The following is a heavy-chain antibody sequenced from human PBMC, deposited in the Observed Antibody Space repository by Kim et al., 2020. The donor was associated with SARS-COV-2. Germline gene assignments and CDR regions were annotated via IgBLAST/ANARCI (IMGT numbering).Heavy chain of an antibody. J-gene: IGHJ6*02. CDR3: AIRSYYGMDD. CDR2: IDSDGSGT. Sequence: GGSLRLSCAASGFTFSRYWIHWVRQAPGKGLLWVSRIDSDGSGTIYADSVKGRFTISRDNCKNTLYLQMNSLRAEDTAMYYCAIRSYYGMDDGGQGATVT. CDR1: GFTFSRYW. V-gene: IGHV3-74*01.